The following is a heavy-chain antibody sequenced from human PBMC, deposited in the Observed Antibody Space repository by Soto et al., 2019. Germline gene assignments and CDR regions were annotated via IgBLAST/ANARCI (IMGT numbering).Heavy chain of an antibody. J-gene: IGHJ4*02. CDR3: TRAVAGTFSPYYFDC. V-gene: IGHV3-49*03. D-gene: IGHD6-19*01. Sequence: GGSLRLSCTTSEFTFGDYAMSWFRQAPGKGLEWVGFIRNKTYGGTTEYAASVKGRFTISRDDSKNIAYLQLNSLKTEDTAVYYCTRAVAGTFSPYYFDCWGQGALVTVSS. CDR2: IRNKTYGGTT. CDR1: EFTFGDYA.